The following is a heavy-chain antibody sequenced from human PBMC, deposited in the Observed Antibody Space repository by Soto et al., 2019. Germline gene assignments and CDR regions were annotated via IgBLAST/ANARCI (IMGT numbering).Heavy chain of an antibody. CDR3: AREYSAWPLAYGLDV. J-gene: IGHJ6*02. D-gene: IGHD3-9*01. Sequence: GGSLRLSCTASGFTFSDYAMSWVRQPPGKGLEWVSSISSRSDIYYADSVKGRFTISRDNAKNSVSLQMNSLRAEDTAVYYCAREYSAWPLAYGLDVWGQGTTVTVSS. V-gene: IGHV3-21*01. CDR1: GFTFSDYA. CDR2: ISSRSDI.